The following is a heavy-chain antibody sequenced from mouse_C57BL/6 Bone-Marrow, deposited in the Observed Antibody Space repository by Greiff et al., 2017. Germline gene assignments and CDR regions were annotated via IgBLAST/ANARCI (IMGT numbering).Heavy chain of an antibody. J-gene: IGHJ4*01. V-gene: IGHV1-82*01. D-gene: IGHD2-2*01. Sequence: QVQLQQSGPELVKPGASVKISCKASGYAFSSSWMNWVQQRPGKGLEWIGRIYPGDGDTNYNGKFKGKATLTADKSSSTAYMQLSSLTSEDSAVYFCARRYGYDDYYAMDYWGQGTSVTVSS. CDR3: ARRYGYDDYYAMDY. CDR2: IYPGDGDT. CDR1: GYAFSSSW.